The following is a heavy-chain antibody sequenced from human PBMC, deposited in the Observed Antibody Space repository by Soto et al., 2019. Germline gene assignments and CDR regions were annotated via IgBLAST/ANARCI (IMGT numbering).Heavy chain of an antibody. D-gene: IGHD4-17*01. V-gene: IGHV3-11*06. CDR1: GFTFSDYY. CDR3: ARGRPDYGDVIDY. Sequence: KPGGSLRLSCAASGFTFSDYYMSWIRQAPGKGLEWVSYISSSSSYTNYADSVKGRFTISRDNAKNSLYLQMNSLRAEDTAVYYCARGRPDYGDVIDYWGQGTLVTVSS. CDR2: ISSSSSYT. J-gene: IGHJ4*02.